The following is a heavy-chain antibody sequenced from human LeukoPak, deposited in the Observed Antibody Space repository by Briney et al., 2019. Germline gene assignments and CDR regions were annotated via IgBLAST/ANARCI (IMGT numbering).Heavy chain of an antibody. CDR2: ISSSGSTI. V-gene: IGHV3-11*01. Sequence: GGSLRLSCAASGFTFSDYYMSRIRQAPGKGLEWVSYISSSGSTIYYADSVKGRFTISRDNAKNSLYLQMNSLRAEDTAVYYCARDEGLYSRSWYAGRDYWGQGTLVTVSS. CDR3: ARDEGLYSRSWYAGRDY. D-gene: IGHD6-13*01. J-gene: IGHJ4*02. CDR1: GFTFSDYY.